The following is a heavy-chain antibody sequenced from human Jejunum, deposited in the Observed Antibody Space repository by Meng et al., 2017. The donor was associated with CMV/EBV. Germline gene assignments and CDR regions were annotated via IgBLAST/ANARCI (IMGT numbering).Heavy chain of an antibody. CDR2: VHGSRGT. Sequence: CRVSGDSISTFFCTWIRQVPGKGLEWIGYVHGSRGTNYNPSFKSRVTISADTSKNQVSLRLTSVTAADTAVFYCARGRWTGGWFDPWGQGILVTVSS. CDR1: GDSISTFF. V-gene: IGHV4-59*12. J-gene: IGHJ5*02. D-gene: IGHD3/OR15-3a*01. CDR3: ARGRWTGGWFDP.